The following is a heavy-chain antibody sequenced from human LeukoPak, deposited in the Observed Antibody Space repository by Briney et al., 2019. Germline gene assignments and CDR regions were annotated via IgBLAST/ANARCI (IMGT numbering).Heavy chain of an antibody. CDR2: INQSGST. CDR3: ARGLDCSGGSCYVDY. D-gene: IGHD2-15*01. Sequence: PSETLSLTCAVYGGSFSGYYWSWIRQPPGKGLGWIGEINQSGSTNYNPSLKTRVTISVDPSKNQFSLKLSSVTAADTAVYYCARGLDCSGGSCYVDYWGQGTLVTVSS. J-gene: IGHJ4*02. CDR1: GGSFSGYY. V-gene: IGHV4-34*01.